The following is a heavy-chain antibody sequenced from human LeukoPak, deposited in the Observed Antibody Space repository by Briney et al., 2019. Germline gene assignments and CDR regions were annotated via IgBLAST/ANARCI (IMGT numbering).Heavy chain of an antibody. J-gene: IGHJ5*02. Sequence: SETLSLTCTVSGGSISSYYWSWIRQPPGKGLEWIGYIYYSGSTNYNPSLKSRVTISVDTSKNQFSLKLSSVTAEDTAVYYCAKEVAGQPRWFDPWGQGTLVTVSS. V-gene: IGHV4-59*01. CDR3: AKEVAGQPRWFDP. CDR2: IYYSGST. D-gene: IGHD6-19*01. CDR1: GGSISSYY.